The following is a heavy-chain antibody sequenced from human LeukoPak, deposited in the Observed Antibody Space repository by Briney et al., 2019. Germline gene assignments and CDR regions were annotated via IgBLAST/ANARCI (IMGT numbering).Heavy chain of an antibody. CDR2: IKQDGSEK. CDR3: ARDKVMGATYFDY. V-gene: IGHV3-7*01. CDR1: GFTFSSYW. J-gene: IGHJ4*02. Sequence: PGGSLRLSCAASGFTFSSYWMSWVRQVPGKGLEWVANIKQDGSEKYYVDSVKGRFTISRDNARDSLYLQMDGLRAEDTALYYCARDKVMGATYFDYWGQGTLVTV. D-gene: IGHD1-26*01.